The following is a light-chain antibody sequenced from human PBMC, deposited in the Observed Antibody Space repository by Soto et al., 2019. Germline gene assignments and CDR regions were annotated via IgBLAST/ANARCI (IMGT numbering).Light chain of an antibody. CDR2: DVS. J-gene: IGLJ1*01. V-gene: IGLV2-8*01. Sequence: QSALTQPPSASGSPVQSVTISFTGTSSDVGGYNYVSWYQQHPGKAPKVMIYDVSKRPSGVPDRFSGSKSGNTASLTVSGLQAEDEADYYCSSYAGSNNLVFGTGTKLTVL. CDR1: SSDVGGYNY. CDR3: SSYAGSNNLV.